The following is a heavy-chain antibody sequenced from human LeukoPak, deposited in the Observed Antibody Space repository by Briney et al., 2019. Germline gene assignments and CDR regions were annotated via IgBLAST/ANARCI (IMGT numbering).Heavy chain of an antibody. J-gene: IGHJ5*02. CDR2: ISSSSSYI. Sequence: PGGSLRLSCAASGFTFSSYSMNWVRQAPGKGLEWVSSISSSSSYIYYADSVKGRFTISRDNAKNSLYLQMNSLRAEDTAVYYCAKDADYGDYVAYTNWFDPWGQGTLVTVSS. CDR3: AKDADYGDYVAYTNWFDP. CDR1: GFTFSSYS. V-gene: IGHV3-21*04. D-gene: IGHD4-17*01.